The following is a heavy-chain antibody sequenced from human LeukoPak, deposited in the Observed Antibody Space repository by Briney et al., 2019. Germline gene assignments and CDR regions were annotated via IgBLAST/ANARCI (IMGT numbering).Heavy chain of an antibody. Sequence: NPSETLSLTCTVSGGSISSSSYYWGWIRQPPGKGLEWIGSIYYSGSTYYNPSLKSRVTISVDTSKNQFSLKLSSVTAADTAAYYCATLEYCSGGSCLPFDYWGQGTLVTVSS. CDR2: IYYSGST. CDR1: GGSISSSSYY. V-gene: IGHV4-39*07. D-gene: IGHD2-15*01. J-gene: IGHJ4*02. CDR3: ATLEYCSGGSCLPFDY.